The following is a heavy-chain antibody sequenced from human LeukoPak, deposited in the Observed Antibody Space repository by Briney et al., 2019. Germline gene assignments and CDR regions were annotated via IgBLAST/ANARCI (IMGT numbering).Heavy chain of an antibody. CDR2: IYYSGST. D-gene: IGHD3-10*01. CDR3: AKDSRTYFYGSGTFVLPKRPLGYFDY. Sequence: PSETLSLTCTVSGGSISSYYWSWIRQPPGKGLEWIGYIYYSGSTNYNPSLKSRVTISVDTSKDQFSLKLSSVTAADTAVYYCAKDSRTYFYGSGTFVLPKRPLGYFDYWGQGTLVTVSS. V-gene: IGHV4-59*01. CDR1: GGSISSYY. J-gene: IGHJ4*02.